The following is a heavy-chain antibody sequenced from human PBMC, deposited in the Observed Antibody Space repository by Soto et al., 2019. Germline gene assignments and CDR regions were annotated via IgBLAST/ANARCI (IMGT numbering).Heavy chain of an antibody. J-gene: IGHJ6*02. CDR1: GGSISYEYYH. V-gene: IGHV4-30-4*08. CDR2: IHYSGSI. CDR3: AREDDGGDRDYYGLDV. Sequence: TLSLTCTVSGGSISYEYYHWTWIRQSPGKGLEWIGYIHYSGSIIYNPSFKSRVTISVDTSKNQFSLQLSSVTAADTAVYFCAREDDGGDRDYYGLDVWGQGTAVTVSS. D-gene: IGHD2-21*02.